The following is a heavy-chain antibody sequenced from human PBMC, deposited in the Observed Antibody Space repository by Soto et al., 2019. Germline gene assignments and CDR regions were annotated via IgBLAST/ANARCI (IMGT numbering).Heavy chain of an antibody. CDR2: ISAYNGNT. CDR1: GYTFTSYG. Sequence: QVQLVQSGAEVKKPGASVKVSCKASGYTFTSYGISWVRQAPGQGLEWMGWISAYNGNTNYAQKXQGRVTMTTDXXTXTXSMELRSLRSDDTAVYYCARSLYYYGSGSYHNWFDPWGQGTLVTVSS. D-gene: IGHD3-10*01. J-gene: IGHJ5*02. V-gene: IGHV1-18*01. CDR3: ARSLYYYGSGSYHNWFDP.